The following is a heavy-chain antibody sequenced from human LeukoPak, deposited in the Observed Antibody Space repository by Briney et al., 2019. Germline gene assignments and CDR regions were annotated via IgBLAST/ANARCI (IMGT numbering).Heavy chain of an antibody. D-gene: IGHD2-15*01. CDR2: IYYSGST. CDR3: ARVEYCSGGSCPYNWFDP. Sequence: PSQTLSLTCTVSGGSISSGGYYWSWIRQHPGEGLEWIGYIYYSGSTYYNPTLKSRVTISVDTSKNQFSLKLSSVTAADTAVYYCARVEYCSGGSCPYNWFDPWGQGTLVTVSS. CDR1: GGSISSGGYY. V-gene: IGHV4-31*03. J-gene: IGHJ5*02.